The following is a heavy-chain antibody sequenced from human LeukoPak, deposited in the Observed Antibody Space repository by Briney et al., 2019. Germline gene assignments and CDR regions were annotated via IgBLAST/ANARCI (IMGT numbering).Heavy chain of an antibody. J-gene: IGHJ4*02. CDR3: ARVGSDQYYDILTGYSPFDY. CDR2: IYYSGST. CDR1: GGYISSYY. V-gene: IGHV4-59*01. D-gene: IGHD3-9*01. Sequence: PSETLSLTCTVSGGYISSYYWSWIRQPPGKGLEWIGHIYYSGSTNYNPSLKSRVTISVDTSKNQFSLKLSSVTAADTAVYYCARVGSDQYYDILTGYSPFDYWGQGTLVTVSS.